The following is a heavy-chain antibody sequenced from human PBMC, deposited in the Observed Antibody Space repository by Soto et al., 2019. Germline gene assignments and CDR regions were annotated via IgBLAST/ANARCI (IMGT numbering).Heavy chain of an antibody. D-gene: IGHD5-12*01. Sequence: QVQLVESGGGVVQPERSLRLSCAAPGFTFSSYAMHWVRQAPGKGLEWVAVISYDGSNKYYADSVKGRFTISRDNSKNTLYLQMNSLRAEDTAVYYCARDYYRFNSGYGFSMDVWGQGTTVTVSS. CDR2: ISYDGSNK. CDR1: GFTFSSYA. V-gene: IGHV3-30-3*01. CDR3: ARDYYRFNSGYGFSMDV. J-gene: IGHJ6*02.